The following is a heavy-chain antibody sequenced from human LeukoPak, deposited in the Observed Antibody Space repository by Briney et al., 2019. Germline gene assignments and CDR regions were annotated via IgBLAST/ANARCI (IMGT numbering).Heavy chain of an antibody. D-gene: IGHD2-2*01. J-gene: IGHJ5*01. CDR3: ARALYCSSTSCYLVS. CDR2: IIPICGTA. CDR1: GGTFSSYA. Sequence: SVKVSCNASGGTFSSYAISWVRQAPGQGLEWMGEIIPICGTANYAQKFQGRVTITADESTSTAYMELSSLRSEDTAVYYCARALYCSSTSCYLVSWGQGTLVTVSS. V-gene: IGHV1-69*01.